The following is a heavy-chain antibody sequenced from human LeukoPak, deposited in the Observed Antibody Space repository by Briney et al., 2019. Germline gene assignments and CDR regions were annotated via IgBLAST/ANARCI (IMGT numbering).Heavy chain of an antibody. V-gene: IGHV3-30-3*01. CDR3: ARDEEYGSGSFDY. CDR1: GFTFSSYA. Sequence: GGSLRLSCAASGFTFSSYAMHWVRQAPGKGLEWVAVISYDGSNKYYADSVKGRFTISRDNSKNTLYLQMNSLRAEDTAVYYCARDEEYGSGSFDYWGQGTWSPSPQ. CDR2: ISYDGSNK. D-gene: IGHD3-10*01. J-gene: IGHJ4*02.